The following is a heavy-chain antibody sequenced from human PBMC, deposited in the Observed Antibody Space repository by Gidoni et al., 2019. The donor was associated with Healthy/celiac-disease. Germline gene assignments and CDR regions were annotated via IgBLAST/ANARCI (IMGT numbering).Heavy chain of an antibody. D-gene: IGHD2-2*01. CDR1: GFTVSSNY. CDR3: AREQSQGSSFALTDGMDV. CDR2: IYSGGST. J-gene: IGHJ6*02. V-gene: IGHV3-66*01. Sequence: EVQLVESGGGLVQPGGSLRLSCAASGFTVSSNYMSWVRQAPGKGLEWVSVIYSGGSTYYADSVKGRFTISRDNSKNTLYLQMNSLRAEDTAVYYCAREQSQGSSFALTDGMDVWGQGTTVTVSS.